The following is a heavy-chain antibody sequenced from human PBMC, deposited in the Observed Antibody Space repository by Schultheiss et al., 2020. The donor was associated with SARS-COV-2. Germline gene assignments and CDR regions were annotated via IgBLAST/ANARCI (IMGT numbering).Heavy chain of an antibody. J-gene: IGHJ4*02. CDR3: ARVQGLQLTVDY. D-gene: IGHD1-1*01. V-gene: IGHV4-59*12. CDR1: GGSFSGYY. Sequence: SETLSLTCAVYGGSFSGYYWSWIRQPPGKGLEWIGYIYYSGSTNYNPSLKSRVTISVDTSKNQFSLQLNSVTPEDTAVYYCARVQGLQLTVDYWGQGTLVTVS. CDR2: IYYSGST.